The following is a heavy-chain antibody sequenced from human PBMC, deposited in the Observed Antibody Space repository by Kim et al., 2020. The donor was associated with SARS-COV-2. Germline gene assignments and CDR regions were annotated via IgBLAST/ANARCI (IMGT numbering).Heavy chain of an antibody. CDR2: ISGSGGST. D-gene: IGHD6-13*01. J-gene: IGHJ4*02. CDR1: GFTFSSYA. Sequence: GGSLRLSCAASGFTFSSYAMSWVRQAPGKGLEWVSAISGSGGSTYYADSVKGRFTISRDNSKNTLYLQMNSLRAEDTAVYYCAKDLDSSWYVPVAADYWGQGTLVTVSS. CDR3: AKDLDSSWYVPVAADY. V-gene: IGHV3-23*01.